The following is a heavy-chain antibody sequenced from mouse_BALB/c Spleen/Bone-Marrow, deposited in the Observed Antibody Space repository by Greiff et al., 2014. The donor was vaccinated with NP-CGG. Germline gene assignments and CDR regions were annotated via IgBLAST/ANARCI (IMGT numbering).Heavy chain of an antibody. J-gene: IGHJ4*01. CDR3: TIRYYAMDY. Sequence: QVQLQQSGAELARPGASVKMSCQASGYTFTRYTMHWEKQRPGQGLEWTGYIIPSSGYTNYNQKFKDKATLTADKSSSTAYMQLSSLTSEDSAVYYCTIRYYAMDYWGQGTSVTVSS. CDR2: IIPSSGYT. V-gene: IGHV1-4*01. D-gene: IGHD1-1*01. CDR1: GYTFTRYT.